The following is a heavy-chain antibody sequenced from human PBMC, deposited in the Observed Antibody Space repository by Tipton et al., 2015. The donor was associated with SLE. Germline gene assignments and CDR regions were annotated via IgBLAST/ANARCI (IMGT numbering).Heavy chain of an antibody. CDR3: ARGKDIVVARDAFDI. J-gene: IGHJ3*02. V-gene: IGHV4-34*01. CDR2: INHRGST. Sequence: TLSLTCAVYGGSFSGYYWSWIRQPPGKGLEWIGEINHRGSTNYNPSLKSGLTISVDTSKNQFSLKLSSVTAADTAVYYCARGKDIVVARDAFDIWGQGTMVTVSS. D-gene: IGHD2-15*01. CDR1: GGSFSGYY.